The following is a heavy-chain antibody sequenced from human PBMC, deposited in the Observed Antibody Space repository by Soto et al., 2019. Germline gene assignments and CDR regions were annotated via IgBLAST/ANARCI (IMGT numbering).Heavy chain of an antibody. CDR3: ARTGYSSGWYRLGKTSPIDY. CDR2: INSDGSST. CDR1: GFTFSSYW. Sequence: GGSLRLSCAASGFTFSSYWMHWVRQAPGKGLVWVSRINSDGSSTSYADSVKGRFTISRDNAKNTLYLQMNSLRAEDTAVYYCARTGYSSGWYRLGKTSPIDYWGQGTLVTVSS. V-gene: IGHV3-74*01. D-gene: IGHD6-19*01. J-gene: IGHJ4*02.